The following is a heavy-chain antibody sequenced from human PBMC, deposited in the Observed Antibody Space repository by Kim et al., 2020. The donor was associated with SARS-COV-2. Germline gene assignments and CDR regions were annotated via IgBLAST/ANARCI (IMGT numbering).Heavy chain of an antibody. V-gene: IGHV1-18*01. D-gene: IGHD2-15*01. CDR3: ARGAISSTGRLDY. Sequence: ASVKVSCKTYGYSFSDFGITWVRQVPGQGLEWMGLISTYNGNTNYLQKLQGRVTFAADTSTSTSYMELRSLTSDDTAVYFCARGAISSTGRLDYWGQGTLVTVSS. CDR1: GYSFSDFG. J-gene: IGHJ4*02. CDR2: ISTYNGNT.